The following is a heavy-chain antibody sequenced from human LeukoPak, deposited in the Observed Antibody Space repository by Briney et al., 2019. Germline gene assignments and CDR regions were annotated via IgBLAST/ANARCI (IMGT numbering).Heavy chain of an antibody. D-gene: IGHD4-23*01. Sequence: SVKVSCKASGGTFSSYTISWVRQAPGQGLEWMRRITPILGIANYAQKFQGRVTITADKSTSTAYMELSSLRSEDTAVYYCARGGVYGGTLDYWGQGTLVTVSS. CDR1: GGTFSSYT. J-gene: IGHJ4*02. CDR2: ITPILGIA. V-gene: IGHV1-69*02. CDR3: ARGGVYGGTLDY.